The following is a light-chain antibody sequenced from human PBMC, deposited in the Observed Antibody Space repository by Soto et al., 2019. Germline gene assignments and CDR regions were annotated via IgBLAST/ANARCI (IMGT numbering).Light chain of an antibody. V-gene: IGKV3-20*01. CDR3: QQYTGPPTT. CDR2: DAS. Sequence: EFVLPQSPDTLSLSPGERATLSCRASQTVRNNYLAWYQQKPGQAPRLLIYDASSRATGIPDRFSGSGSGTDFTLTITRLEPEDSAVYFCQQYTGPPTTFGQGTRLEIK. CDR1: QTVRNNY. J-gene: IGKJ5*01.